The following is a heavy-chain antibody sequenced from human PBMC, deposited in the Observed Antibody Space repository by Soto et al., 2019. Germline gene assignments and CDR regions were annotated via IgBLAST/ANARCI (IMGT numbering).Heavy chain of an antibody. J-gene: IGHJ5*02. Sequence: EVQLVESGGGLVQPGGSLRLSCAASGFTFSSHDMHWVRQVTGKGVEWVSGIDSAGDAKYPASVKGRFTISRENVKNSLYLQMNSLRAEDTAMYYCTRGGIWGVSWNWFDTWGQGTLVTVSS. D-gene: IGHD3-10*01. CDR2: IDSAGDA. CDR3: TRGGIWGVSWNWFDT. CDR1: GFTFSSHD. V-gene: IGHV3-13*01.